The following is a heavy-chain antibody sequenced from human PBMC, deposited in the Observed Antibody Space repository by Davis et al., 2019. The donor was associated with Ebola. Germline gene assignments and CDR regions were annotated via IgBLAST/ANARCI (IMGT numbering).Heavy chain of an antibody. CDR3: ARLYTAMVFYGMDV. D-gene: IGHD5-18*01. Sequence: SETLSLTCTVSGGSISSSSYYWGWIRQPPGKGLEWIGSIYYSGSTYYNPSLKSRVTISVDTSKNQFSLKLSSVTAADTAVYYCARLYTAMVFYGMDVWGQGTTVTVSS. CDR1: GGSISSSSYY. V-gene: IGHV4-39*01. J-gene: IGHJ6*02. CDR2: IYYSGST.